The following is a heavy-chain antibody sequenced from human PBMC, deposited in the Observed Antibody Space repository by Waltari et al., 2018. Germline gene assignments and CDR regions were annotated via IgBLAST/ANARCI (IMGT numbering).Heavy chain of an antibody. V-gene: IGHV1-8*01. CDR2: INPNSGNT. Sequence: QVQLVQSGAEVMKPGASVKVSCKASGYTFTSYDINWVRQATGQGLEWMGWINPNSGNTRSAPKFLGRVALARPPSLCPFSLSLRSLRSEDTAVYYCARGDGERNYYYYYGMDVWGQGTTVTVSS. D-gene: IGHD4-17*01. CDR3: ARGDGERNYYYYYGMDV. J-gene: IGHJ6*02. CDR1: GYTFTSYD.